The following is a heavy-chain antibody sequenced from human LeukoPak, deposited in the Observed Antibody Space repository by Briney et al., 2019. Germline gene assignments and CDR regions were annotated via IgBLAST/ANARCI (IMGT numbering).Heavy chain of an antibody. D-gene: IGHD4-17*01. CDR2: ISSSGSTI. CDR1: GFTFSDYY. CDR3: ARDRDYGDYPDFDY. J-gene: IGHJ4*02. V-gene: IGHV3-11*04. Sequence: GGSLRLSCAASGFTFSDYYMSWIRQAPGKGLEWVSYISSSGSTIYYADSVKGRFTISRDNAKNPLYLQMNSLRAEDTAVYYCARDRDYGDYPDFDYWGQGTLVTVSS.